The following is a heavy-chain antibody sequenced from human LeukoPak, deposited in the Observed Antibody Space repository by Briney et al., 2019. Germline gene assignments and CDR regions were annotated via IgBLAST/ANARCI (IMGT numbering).Heavy chain of an antibody. CDR1: GFTFSSYV. CDR3: ASGSSGYPPY. CDR2: IWYDGSNK. J-gene: IGHJ4*02. V-gene: IGHV3-33*01. Sequence: PGRSLRLSCAASGFTFSSYVMHWVRQAPGKGLEWVAVIWYDGSNKYYADSVKGRFTISRDNSKNTLYLQMNSLRAEDTAVYYCASGSSGYPPYWGQGTLVTVSS. D-gene: IGHD3-22*01.